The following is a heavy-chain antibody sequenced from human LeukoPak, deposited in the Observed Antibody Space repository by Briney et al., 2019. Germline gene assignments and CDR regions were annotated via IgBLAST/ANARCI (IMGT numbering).Heavy chain of an antibody. CDR3: ARENHDYGDYGADYYMDV. J-gene: IGHJ6*03. CDR2: MYSGGSK. Sequence: GGSLRLSCAAPGFTVSSNYISWVRQAPGKGLEWCSVMYSGGSKYYADSVKGRFTISRDNSKNTLYLQINSLRAEDTAVYYCARENHDYGDYGADYYMDVWGKGTTVTVSS. V-gene: IGHV3-53*01. CDR1: GFTVSSNY. D-gene: IGHD4-17*01.